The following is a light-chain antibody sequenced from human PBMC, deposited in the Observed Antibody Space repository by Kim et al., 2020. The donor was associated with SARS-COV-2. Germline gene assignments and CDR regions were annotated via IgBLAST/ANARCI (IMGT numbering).Light chain of an antibody. CDR3: QAPWV. Sequence: SYELTQPPSVSVSPGQTASITCSGDKLGDKYVCWYQQKPGQSPVLVIYQDSKRPSGIPERFSGSNSGNTATLTISGTQAMDEADYYCQAPWVFGGGTQLTVL. CDR2: QDS. J-gene: IGLJ3*02. V-gene: IGLV3-1*01. CDR1: KLGDKY.